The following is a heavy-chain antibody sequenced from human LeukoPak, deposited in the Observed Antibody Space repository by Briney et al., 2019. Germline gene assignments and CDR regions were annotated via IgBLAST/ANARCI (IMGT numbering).Heavy chain of an antibody. CDR2: ISHDAINK. CDR3: AKDRIGVAAPKAYFDY. D-gene: IGHD6-19*01. Sequence: GGSLRLSCAVSGFTLTTYGMHWVRQAPDKGLEWVAVISHDAINKDYADSVKGRFTIYRDTAKNTVSLQMNSLRVEDTAVYYCAKDRIGVAAPKAYFDYWGQGTLVTVSS. J-gene: IGHJ4*02. V-gene: IGHV3-30*18. CDR1: GFTLTTYG.